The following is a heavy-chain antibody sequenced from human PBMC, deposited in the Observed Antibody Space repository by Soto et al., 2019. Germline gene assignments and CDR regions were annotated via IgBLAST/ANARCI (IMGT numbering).Heavy chain of an antibody. Sequence: SETLSLTCSVSGGSVSYNSYYWGWIRQPPGKGLEWVGGIFYTGTTYYNPSLKNRLSISVDTSKNSFSLNLTSVTAAHTAVYFCARLVVVAPVANVWGEGALVTVSS. J-gene: IGHJ4*02. V-gene: IGHV4-39*01. CDR3: ARLVVVAPVANV. CDR2: IFYTGTT. CDR1: GGSVSYNSYY. D-gene: IGHD2-21*01.